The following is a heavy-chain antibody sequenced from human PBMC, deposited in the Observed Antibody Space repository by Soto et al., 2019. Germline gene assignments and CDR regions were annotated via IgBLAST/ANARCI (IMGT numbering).Heavy chain of an antibody. J-gene: IGHJ5*02. D-gene: IGHD3-3*01. Sequence: TLSLTCTVSGGSISSSSYYWGWIRQPPGKGLEWIGSIYYSGSTYYNPSLKSRVTISVDTSKNQFSLKLSSVTAADTAVYYCARWWSGSRQGFDPWGQGTLVTVSS. CDR2: IYYSGST. CDR1: GGSISSSSYY. CDR3: ARWWSGSRQGFDP. V-gene: IGHV4-39*01.